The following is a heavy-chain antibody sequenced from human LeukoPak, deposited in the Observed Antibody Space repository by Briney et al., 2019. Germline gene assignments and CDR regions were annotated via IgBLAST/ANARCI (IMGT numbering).Heavy chain of an antibody. J-gene: IGHJ5*02. V-gene: IGHV4-34*01. D-gene: IGHD3-16*02. CDR3: ARGLWGSYRLVRGLRWFDP. Sequence: SETLSLTCAVSGGPFNGFFWSWIGQSPGKGLEWIGEIDQSGSNYNPSLKSRLTISVDRSKNQFSLRLSSVTAADTAVYYCARGLWGSYRLVRGLRWFDPWGQGTLVTVSS. CDR1: GGPFNGFF. CDR2: IDQSGS.